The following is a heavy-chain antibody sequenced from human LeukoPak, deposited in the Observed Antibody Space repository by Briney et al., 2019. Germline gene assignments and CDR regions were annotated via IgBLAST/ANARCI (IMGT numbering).Heavy chain of an antibody. CDR1: GGSISGYY. CDR2: IYYSGST. CDR3: TRGARHPDY. Sequence: ASETLSLTCTVSGGSISGYYWSWIRQPPGKGLEWIGYIYYSGSTNYNPSLKSRVTISVDTSKNQFSLKLTSVTAADTAVYYCTRGARHPDYWGQGTLVTASS. J-gene: IGHJ4*02. V-gene: IGHV4-59*01.